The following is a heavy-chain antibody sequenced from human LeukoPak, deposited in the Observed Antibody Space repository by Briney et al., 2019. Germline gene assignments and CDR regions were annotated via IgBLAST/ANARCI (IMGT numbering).Heavy chain of an antibody. CDR3: ARGATVTTFSAFDI. D-gene: IGHD4-17*01. Sequence: ASVKVSCKVSGYTLTELSMHWVRQAPGKGLEWMGGFDPEDGETIYAQKFQGRVTMTEDTSTDTAYMELSSLRSEDTAVYYCARGATVTTFSAFDIWGQGTMVTVSS. CDR2: FDPEDGET. CDR1: GYTLTELS. J-gene: IGHJ3*02. V-gene: IGHV1-24*01.